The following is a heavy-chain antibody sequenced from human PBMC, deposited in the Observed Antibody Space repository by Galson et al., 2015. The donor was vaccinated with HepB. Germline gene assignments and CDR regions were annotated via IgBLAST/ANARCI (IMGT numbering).Heavy chain of an antibody. CDR3: ARVPGPYDSSGYYY. CDR2: IIPILGIA. Sequence: SVKVSCKASGGTFSSYTISWVRQAPGQGLEWMGRIIPILGIANYAQKFQGRVTITADKSTSTAYMELSSLRSEDTAVYYCARVPGPYDSSGYYYWGQGTLVTVSS. CDR1: GGTFSSYT. J-gene: IGHJ4*02. D-gene: IGHD3-22*01. V-gene: IGHV1-69*02.